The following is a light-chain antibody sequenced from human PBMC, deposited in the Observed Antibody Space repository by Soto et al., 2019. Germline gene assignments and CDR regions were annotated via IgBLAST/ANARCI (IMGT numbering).Light chain of an antibody. Sequence: EIVLTQSAGILSLSPGERATLSYRASQSVSSSYLAWYQQKPGQAPRLLIYGASSRATGIPDRFSGSGSGTDFTLTISRLEPEDFAVYYCQQYGSSPGTFGQGTKVEIK. CDR1: QSVSSSY. CDR2: GAS. V-gene: IGKV3-20*01. CDR3: QQYGSSPGT. J-gene: IGKJ1*01.